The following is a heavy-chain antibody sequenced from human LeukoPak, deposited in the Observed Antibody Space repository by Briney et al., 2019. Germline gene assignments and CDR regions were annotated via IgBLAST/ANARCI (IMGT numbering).Heavy chain of an antibody. Sequence: SETLSLTCTVSGGSISSSSYYWGWIRQPPGKGLEWIGSIYYSGSTYYNPSLKSRVTISVDTSKNQFSLKLSSVTAADTAVYXXXXXXXXDTAMDDAFDIWGQGTMVTVSS. CDR3: XXXXXXDTAMDDAFDI. J-gene: IGHJ3*02. CDR2: IYYSGST. CDR1: GGSISSSSYY. D-gene: IGHD5-18*01. V-gene: IGHV4-39*01.